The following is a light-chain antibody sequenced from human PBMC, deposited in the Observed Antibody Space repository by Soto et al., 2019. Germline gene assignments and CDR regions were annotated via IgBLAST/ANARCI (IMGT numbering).Light chain of an antibody. CDR3: QQYNSYRWT. Sequence: DIQMTQSPSTLSASVGDRVTISCRASQSISSWLAWYQQKPGKAPKLLIYDASSLESGVPSRCSGSGSGTEFTITISSLHPDDLATYNCQQYNSYRWTLGRGTEGEIK. V-gene: IGKV1-5*01. CDR1: QSISSW. CDR2: DAS. J-gene: IGKJ1*01.